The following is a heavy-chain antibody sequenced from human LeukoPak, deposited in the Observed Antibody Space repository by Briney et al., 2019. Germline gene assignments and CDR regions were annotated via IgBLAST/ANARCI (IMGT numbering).Heavy chain of an antibody. CDR3: ARGNLWTGYYYGSGSQTIYNWFDP. V-gene: IGHV4-34*01. D-gene: IGHD3-10*01. CDR1: GGSFSGYY. CDR2: INHSGST. Sequence: SETLSPTCAVYGGSFSGYYWSWIRQPPGKGLEWIGEINHSGSTNYNPSLKSRVTISVDTSKNQFSLKLSSVTAADTAVYYCARGNLWTGYYYGSGSQTIYNWFDPWGQGTLVTVSS. J-gene: IGHJ5*02.